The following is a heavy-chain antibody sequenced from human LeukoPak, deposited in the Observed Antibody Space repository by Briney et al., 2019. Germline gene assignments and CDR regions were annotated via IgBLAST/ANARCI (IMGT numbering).Heavy chain of an antibody. V-gene: IGHV3-7*01. CDR1: GFTFSSYA. CDR2: IKEDGSQK. J-gene: IGHJ4*02. D-gene: IGHD1-26*01. Sequence: GGSLRLSCAASGFTFSSYAMSWVHQAPGKGLEWVANIKEDGSQKNYVDSVKGRFTISRDNAKDSLYPQMDSLRAEDTAVYYCARCGSESDYWGQGTLVTVSS. CDR3: ARCGSESDY.